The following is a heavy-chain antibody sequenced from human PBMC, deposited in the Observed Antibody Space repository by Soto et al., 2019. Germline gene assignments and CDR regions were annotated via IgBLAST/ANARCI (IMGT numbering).Heavy chain of an antibody. J-gene: IGHJ5*02. V-gene: IGHV4-31*03. CDR1: GGSISSGGYY. CDR2: IYYSGST. CDR3: ARALTTVTLFDP. Sequence: QVQLQESGPGLVKPSQTLSLTCTVSGGSISSGGYYWSWIRQHPGKGLEWIGYIYYSGSTYYTPSRKGRVTISVDTSKNQFSLKLSSLTAADTAVYYCARALTTVTLFDPWGQGTLVTVSS. D-gene: IGHD4-17*01.